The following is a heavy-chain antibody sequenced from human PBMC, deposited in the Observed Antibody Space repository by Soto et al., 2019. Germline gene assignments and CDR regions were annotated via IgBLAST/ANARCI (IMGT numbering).Heavy chain of an antibody. CDR3: ARDRQSSGWLDAFDI. CDR2: IFTGGSK. Sequence: EVQLVESGGGLVQPGGSLRLSCAASGFTVSSNYMSWVRQAPGKGLEWVSVIFTGGSKYYADSVKGRFTISRHSSMNTVYLQMDSLRAEDTAVYYCARDRQSSGWLDAFDIWGQGTMVTVSS. J-gene: IGHJ3*02. CDR1: GFTVSSNY. V-gene: IGHV3-53*04. D-gene: IGHD6-19*01.